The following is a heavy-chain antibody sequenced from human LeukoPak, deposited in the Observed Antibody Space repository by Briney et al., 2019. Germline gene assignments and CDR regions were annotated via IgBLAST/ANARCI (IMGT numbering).Heavy chain of an antibody. J-gene: IGHJ4*02. Sequence: SETLSLTCTVSGGSISSYYWSWIRQPPGKGLGWVGYIYYSGSTNYNPSLKSRVTISGDTSKNQFSLKLSSVTAADTAVYYCARDTPGAAGRYFDYWGQGTLVTVSS. CDR1: GGSISSYY. D-gene: IGHD6-13*01. CDR2: IYYSGST. V-gene: IGHV4-59*01. CDR3: ARDTPGAAGRYFDY.